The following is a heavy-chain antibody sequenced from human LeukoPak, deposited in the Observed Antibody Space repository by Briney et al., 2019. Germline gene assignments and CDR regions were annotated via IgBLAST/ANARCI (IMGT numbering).Heavy chain of an antibody. CDR2: IYCSGST. Sequence: PSETLSLTCTVSGGSISSSSYYWGWIRQPPGKGLDWIGSIYCSGSTYYNPSLKSRVTISVDTSKNQFSLKLSSVTAADTAVYYCEATYYYDSSGYYYRPYYYYYMDVWGKGTTVTVSS. CDR1: GGSISSSSYY. D-gene: IGHD3-22*01. CDR3: EATYYYDSSGYYYRPYYYYYMDV. V-gene: IGHV4-39*01. J-gene: IGHJ6*03.